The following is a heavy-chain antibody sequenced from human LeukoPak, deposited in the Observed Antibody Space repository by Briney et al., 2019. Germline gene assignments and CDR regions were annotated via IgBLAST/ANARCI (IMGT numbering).Heavy chain of an antibody. V-gene: IGHV1-24*01. J-gene: IGHJ4*02. CDR1: GYTLTELS. CDR3: ATVLPYYYGSGSSFDY. D-gene: IGHD3-10*01. CDR2: FDPEDGET. Sequence: ASVKVSCKVSGYTLTELSMHWVRQAPGKGLEWMGGFDPEDGETIHAQKFQGRVTMTEDTSTDTAYMELSSLRSEDTAVYYCATVLPYYYGSGSSFDYWGQGTLVTVSS.